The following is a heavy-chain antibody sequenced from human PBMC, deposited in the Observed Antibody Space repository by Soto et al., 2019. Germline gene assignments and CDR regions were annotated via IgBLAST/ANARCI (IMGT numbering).Heavy chain of an antibody. J-gene: IGHJ4*02. Sequence: PWRSLRLSWAASGFIFSNYGMHWVRQAPGKGLEWVTMISYAGSVKYYADSVKGRFTISRGNSKNTLYLQMNSLRAEHTAVYYCAQDGTGGPPYYFDYWGQGTLVTVSS. D-gene: IGHD2-8*02. CDR1: GFIFSNYG. CDR3: AQDGTGGPPYYFDY. CDR2: ISYAGSVK. V-gene: IGHV3-30*18.